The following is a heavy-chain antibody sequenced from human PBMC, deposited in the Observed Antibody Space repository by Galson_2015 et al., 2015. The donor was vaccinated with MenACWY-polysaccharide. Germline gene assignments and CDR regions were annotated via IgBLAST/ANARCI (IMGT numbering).Heavy chain of an antibody. CDR2: IRYGGSDK. CDR1: GFTFSIYV. CDR3: ARSNYDEAGGYGMDV. Sequence: SLRLSCAASGFTFSIYVMHWVRQAPGKGLEWVAVIRYGGSDKYYEDSVKGRFTISSDKSKNTLYLQMNSLRAEDTAVYYCARSNYDEAGGYGMDVWGQGTTVTVSS. J-gene: IGHJ6*02. D-gene: IGHD3-3*01. V-gene: IGHV3-33*08.